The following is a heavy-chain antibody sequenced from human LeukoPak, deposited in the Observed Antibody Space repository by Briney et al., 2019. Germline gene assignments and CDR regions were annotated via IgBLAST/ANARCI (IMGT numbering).Heavy chain of an antibody. Sequence: PSETLSLTCTVSGVSISSGNYYWTWIRQPPGKGLEWIGYIYYSGSTDYNPSLKSRLTISVDTSKNQFSLRLNSVTAADTAVYYCAREGSSSYTYFDYWGQGTLVTVSS. CDR2: IYYSGST. V-gene: IGHV4-30-4*01. CDR1: GVSISSGNYY. CDR3: AREGSSSYTYFDY. J-gene: IGHJ4*02. D-gene: IGHD6-6*01.